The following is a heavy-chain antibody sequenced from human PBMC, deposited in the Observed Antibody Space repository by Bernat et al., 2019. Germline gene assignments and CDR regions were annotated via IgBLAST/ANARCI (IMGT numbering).Heavy chain of an antibody. V-gene: IGHV3-43*02. D-gene: IGHD6-13*01. CDR2: ISGAGGST. CDR3: AKDMAYGIAAAGNDY. CDR1: GFTFDDYA. Sequence: EVQLVESGGGVVQPGGSLRLSCAASGFTFDDYAMHWVRQAPGKGLEWVSLISGAGGSTYYADSVKGRFTISRDNSKNSLYLQMSSLRTEDTALYYCAKDMAYGIAAAGNDYWGQGTLVTVSS. J-gene: IGHJ4*02.